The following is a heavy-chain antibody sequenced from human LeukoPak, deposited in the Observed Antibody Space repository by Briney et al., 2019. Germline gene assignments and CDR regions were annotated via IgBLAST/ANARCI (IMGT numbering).Heavy chain of an antibody. CDR1: GGSISSGGYY. CDR3: ARDQQLAPFDY. J-gene: IGHJ4*02. CDR2: IYYSGST. V-gene: IGHV4-31*03. Sequence: SETLSLTCTVSGGSISSGGYYWSWIRQHPGKGLEWIGYIYYSGSTYYNPSLKSRVTISVATSKNQFSLKLSSVTAADTAVYYCARDQQLAPFDYWGQGTLVTVSS. D-gene: IGHD6-13*01.